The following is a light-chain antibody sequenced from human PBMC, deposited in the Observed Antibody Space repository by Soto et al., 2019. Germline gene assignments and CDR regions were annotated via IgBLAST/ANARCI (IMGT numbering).Light chain of an antibody. V-gene: IGKV3-11*01. CDR3: QQRSNWPIT. CDR1: QNLGTLY. CDR2: DAS. Sequence: EIVLKHSPGTLSLSPCERGTLCFSASQNLGTLYLAWFQQKPGQAPRLLIYDASNRATGIPARFSGSGSGTDFTLTISSLEPEDFAVYYCQQRSNWPITFGQGTRLEI. J-gene: IGKJ5*01.